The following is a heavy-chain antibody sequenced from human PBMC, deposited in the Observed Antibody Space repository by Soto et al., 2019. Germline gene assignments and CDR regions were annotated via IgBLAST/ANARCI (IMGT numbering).Heavy chain of an antibody. CDR1: GFSLTTRGVG. Sequence: QITLKESGPTLVKPTQTLTLTCTFSGFSLTTRGVGVGWIRQPPGKALEWLALLYWDDDKRYSPSLKSRLTITKDTAKTQVVLTLTNMDPVDTATYYCAHVPGSGQLLYSYYYYMDVWGKGATVAVS. CDR2: LYWDDDK. D-gene: IGHD3-10*01. J-gene: IGHJ6*03. CDR3: AHVPGSGQLLYSYYYYMDV. V-gene: IGHV2-5*02.